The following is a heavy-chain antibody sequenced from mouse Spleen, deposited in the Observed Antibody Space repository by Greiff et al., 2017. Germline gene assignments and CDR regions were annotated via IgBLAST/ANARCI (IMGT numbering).Heavy chain of an antibody. Sequence: EVQGVESGGGLVKPGGSLKLSCAASGFTFSSYAMSWVRQTPEKRLEWVATISSGGSYTYYPDSVKGRFTISRDNAKNTLYLQMSSLRSEDTAMYYCARITTDYYAMDYWGQGTSVTVSS. V-gene: IGHV5-9-3*01. J-gene: IGHJ4*01. CDR3: ARITTDYYAMDY. CDR2: ISSGGSYT. CDR1: GFTFSSYA. D-gene: IGHD1-1*01.